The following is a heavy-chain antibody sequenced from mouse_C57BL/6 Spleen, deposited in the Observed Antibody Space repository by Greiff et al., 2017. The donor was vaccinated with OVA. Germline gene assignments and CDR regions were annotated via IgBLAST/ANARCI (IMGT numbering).Heavy chain of an antibody. CDR1: GYTFTSYW. V-gene: IGHV1-64*01. CDR2: IHPNSGST. CDR3: ATLYYYGSSP. J-gene: IGHJ2*01. Sequence: QVQLQQPGAELVKPGASVKLSCKASGYTFTSYWMHWVKQRPGQGLEWIGMIHPNSGSTNYNEKLKSKATLTVDKSSSTAYMQLSSLTSEDSAVYYCATLYYYGSSPWGQGTTLTVSS. D-gene: IGHD1-1*01.